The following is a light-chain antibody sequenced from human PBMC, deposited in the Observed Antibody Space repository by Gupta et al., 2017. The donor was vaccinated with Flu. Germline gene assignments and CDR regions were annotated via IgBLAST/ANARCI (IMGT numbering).Light chain of an antibody. V-gene: IGKV2D-29*01. CDR3: MQAIQLPT. Sequence: DXVXXXTPPXLSXXPGQPASISCKSSQSLLSSDGKTYFYWYLQKPGQPPQLLIYEVSNRFSGVPDRFSGSGSGTDFTLRISRVEAEDVGVYYCMQAIQLPTFGQGTKVEIK. CDR2: EVS. J-gene: IGKJ1*01. CDR1: QSLLSSDGKTY.